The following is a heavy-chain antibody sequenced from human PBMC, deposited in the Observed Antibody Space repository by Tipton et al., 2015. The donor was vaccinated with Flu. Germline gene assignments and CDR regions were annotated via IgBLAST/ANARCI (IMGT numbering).Heavy chain of an antibody. CDR1: GGSISSSSYY. V-gene: IGHV4-39*07. D-gene: IGHD1-14*01. J-gene: IGHJ4*02. CDR3: ARDEGGTYPD. Sequence: LRLSCTVSGGSISSSSYYWGWIRQPPGKGLEWIGSIYYSGSTYYNPSLKSRVTISVDTSKNQFSLKPSSVTAADTAVYFCARDEGGTYPDWGQGTLVTVSS. CDR2: IYYSGST.